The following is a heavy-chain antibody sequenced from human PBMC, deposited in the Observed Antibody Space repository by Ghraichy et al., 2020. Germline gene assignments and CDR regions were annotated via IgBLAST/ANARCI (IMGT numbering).Heavy chain of an antibody. V-gene: IGHV4-61*02. D-gene: IGHD3-9*01. CDR2: IYTSGST. CDR3: ARVRTDDWPIVVYMDV. J-gene: IGHJ6*03. CDR1: GGSISSGSYY. Sequence: SETLSLTCTVSGGSISSGSYYWSWIRQPAGKGLEWIGRIYTSGSTNYNPSLKSRVTISVDTSKNQFSLKLSSVTAADTAVYYCARVRTDDWPIVVYMDVWGKGTTVTVSS.